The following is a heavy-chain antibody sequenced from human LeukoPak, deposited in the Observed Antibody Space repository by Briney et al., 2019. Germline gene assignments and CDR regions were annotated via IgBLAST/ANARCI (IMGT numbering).Heavy chain of an antibody. J-gene: IGHJ3*02. Sequence: GGSLRLSCAASGFTFSSNGMNWVRQAPGKGLEWVSVIYSGGSTYYADSVKGRFTISRDNSKNTLYLQMNSLRAEDTAVYYCAKVRSVVVVAAVDAFDIWGQGTMVTVSS. CDR2: IYSGGST. V-gene: IGHV3-53*01. CDR1: GFTFSSNG. CDR3: AKVRSVVVVAAVDAFDI. D-gene: IGHD2-15*01.